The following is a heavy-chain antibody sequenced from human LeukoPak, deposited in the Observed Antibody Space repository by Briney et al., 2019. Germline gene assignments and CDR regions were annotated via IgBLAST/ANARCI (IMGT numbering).Heavy chain of an antibody. V-gene: IGHV4-59*12. CDR1: GGSISGYY. CDR3: ASLSTVVNAFDI. CDR2: IYHDGTT. Sequence: SETLSLTCTVSGGSISGYYWSWIRQPPGKGLEWIGEIYHDGTTNYNPSLKSGVTISVDKSQNQFSLRLYSVTAADTAVYYCASLSTVVNAFDIWGQGTMVTVSS. J-gene: IGHJ3*02. D-gene: IGHD4-23*01.